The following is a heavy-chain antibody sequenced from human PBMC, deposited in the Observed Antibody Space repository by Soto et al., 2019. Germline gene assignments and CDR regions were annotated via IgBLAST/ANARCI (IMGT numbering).Heavy chain of an antibody. V-gene: IGHV3-23*01. CDR2: VSGNGGST. Sequence: EVQLLESGGGLVQPGGSLRLSCAASGFTFINYAMNWVRQAPGKGLEWVSAVSGNGGSTHYADSVKGRFTISRDNSKNTLYLLMNSLRAEDAAVYYCAKVTGMTTTDGDVDYWGQGTLVTVSS. CDR3: AKVTGMTTTDGDVDY. J-gene: IGHJ4*02. D-gene: IGHD4-4*01. CDR1: GFTFINYA.